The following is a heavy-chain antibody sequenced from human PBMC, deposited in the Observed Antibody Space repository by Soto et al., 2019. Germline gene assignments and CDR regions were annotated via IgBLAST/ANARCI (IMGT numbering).Heavy chain of an antibody. CDR3: ARDQGDCSGGSCYFDY. J-gene: IGHJ4*02. V-gene: IGHV4-59*01. CDR1: GGSISSYY. Sequence: PSETLSLTCTVSGGSISSYYWSWIRQPSGKGLEWIGYIYYSGSTNYNPSLKSRVTISVDTSKNQFSLKLSSVTAADTAVYYCARDQGDCSGGSCYFDYWGQGTLVTVSS. CDR2: IYYSGST. D-gene: IGHD2-15*01.